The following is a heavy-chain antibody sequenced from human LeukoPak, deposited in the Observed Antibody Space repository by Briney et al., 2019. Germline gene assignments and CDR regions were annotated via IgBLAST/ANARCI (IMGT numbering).Heavy chain of an antibody. CDR3: AKLVTTFFDF. CDR1: GFTFSSYA. D-gene: IGHD4-17*01. V-gene: IGHV3-23*01. J-gene: IGHJ4*02. Sequence: PGGSLRLSCAASGFTFSSYAMSWVRQAPGKGLEWVSAISSSGGNTYYADSVKGRFTISRDNSKSTLYLQVNSLRAEDTAVYYCAKLVTTFFDFWGQGTLVTVSS. CDR2: ISSSGGNT.